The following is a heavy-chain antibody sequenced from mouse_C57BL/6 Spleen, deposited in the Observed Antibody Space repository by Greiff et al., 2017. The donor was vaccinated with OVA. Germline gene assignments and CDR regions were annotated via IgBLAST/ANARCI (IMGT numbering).Heavy chain of an antibody. CDR3: ARQLGDYDDGAWFAY. CDR1: GFSLTSYG. Sequence: VKVVESGPGLVAPSQSLSITCTVSGFSLTSYGVHWVRQPPGKGLEWLVVIWSDGSTTYNSALKSRLSISKDNSKSQVFLKMNSLQTDDTAMYYCARQLGDYDDGAWFAYWGQGTLVTVSA. D-gene: IGHD2-4*01. CDR2: IWSDGST. V-gene: IGHV2-6-1*01. J-gene: IGHJ3*01.